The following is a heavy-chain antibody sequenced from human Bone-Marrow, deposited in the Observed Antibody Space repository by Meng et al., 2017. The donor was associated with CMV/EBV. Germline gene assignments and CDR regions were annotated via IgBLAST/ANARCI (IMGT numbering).Heavy chain of an antibody. V-gene: IGHV3-66*02. J-gene: IGHJ4*02. D-gene: IGHD3-3*01. CDR2: IYSDGST. CDR1: GFTVSSNY. CDR3: ARDKLDYDFWRTLYY. Sequence: GGSLRLSCAASGFTVSSNYMSWVRQAPGKGLEWVSVIYSDGSTYYADSVKGRFTISRDNSKNTLCLQMNSLRAEDTAVYYCARDKLDYDFWRTLYYWGQGTLVTVSS.